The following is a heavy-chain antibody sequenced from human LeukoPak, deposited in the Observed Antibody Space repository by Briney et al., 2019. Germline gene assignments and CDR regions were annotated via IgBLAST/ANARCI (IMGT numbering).Heavy chain of an antibody. CDR3: ARSGGATKFSQH. J-gene: IGHJ1*01. CDR2: IYYSGST. D-gene: IGHD1-26*01. V-gene: IGHV4-59*01. CDR1: GGSISSYY. Sequence: SETLSLTCTVSGGSISSYYWSRIRQPPGKGLEWIGYIYYSGSTNYNPSLKSRVTISVDTSKNQFSLKLSSVTAADTAVYYCARSGGATKFSQHWGQGTLVTVSS.